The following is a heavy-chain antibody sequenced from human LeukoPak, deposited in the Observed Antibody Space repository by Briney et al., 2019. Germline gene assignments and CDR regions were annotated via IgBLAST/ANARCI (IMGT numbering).Heavy chain of an antibody. D-gene: IGHD3-16*01. V-gene: IGHV3-23*01. CDR1: GFTFSTYA. CDR3: AKVPGRLDRFDY. J-gene: IGHJ4*02. Sequence: GGSLRLSCAASGFTFSTYAMAWVRQAPGKGLEWVSTIKGSDGSTYYADSVKGRFTISRDNSENTLYLQMNSLRGDDTAVYYCAKVPGRLDRFDYWGQGTLVTVSS. CDR2: IKGSDGST.